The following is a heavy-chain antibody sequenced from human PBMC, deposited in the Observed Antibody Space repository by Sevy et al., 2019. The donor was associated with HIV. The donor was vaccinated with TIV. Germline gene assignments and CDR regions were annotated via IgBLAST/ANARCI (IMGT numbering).Heavy chain of an antibody. V-gene: IGHV4-59*01. J-gene: IGHJ4*02. Sequence: SETLSLTCTVSGGSISNYYWSWIRQPPGQGLEWIGYIHYSWTTSYNPSLKSRVTMSVDTSKNQFSLKLSSVTSADTAVYFCARRGSTYYYDSIALDYWGQGTLVTVSS. CDR2: IHYSWTT. D-gene: IGHD3-22*01. CDR1: GGSISNYY. CDR3: ARRGSTYYYDSIALDY.